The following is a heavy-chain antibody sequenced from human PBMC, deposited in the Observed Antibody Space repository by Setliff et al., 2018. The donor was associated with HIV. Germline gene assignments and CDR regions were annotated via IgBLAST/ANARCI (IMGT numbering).Heavy chain of an antibody. V-gene: IGHV3-20*04. J-gene: IGHJ4*02. Sequence: RPGGSLRLSCAASGFTVDNYGMSWVRQSPGKGLEWFSTINLNGVTTYYADSVKGRFTISRDNSKNTLYLQMDSLRAEDTAVYYCTKNLYSSRWSPLDYWGQGTLVTVSS. CDR1: GFTVDNYG. CDR3: TKNLYSSRWSPLDY. CDR2: INLNGVTT. D-gene: IGHD6-13*01.